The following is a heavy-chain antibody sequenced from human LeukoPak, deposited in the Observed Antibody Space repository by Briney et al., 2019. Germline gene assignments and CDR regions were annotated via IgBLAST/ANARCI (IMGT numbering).Heavy chain of an antibody. Sequence: PGGSLRLSCAASGFTFNSYGMHWVRQAPGKGLEWVTVISYDGSNKEYVDSVKGRFTISRDNSKNTLYLQMNSLRAEDTAVYYCAKDEYSSSSPDYWGRGTLVTVSS. CDR1: GFTFNSYG. J-gene: IGHJ4*02. D-gene: IGHD6-6*01. V-gene: IGHV3-30*18. CDR3: AKDEYSSSSPDY. CDR2: ISYDGSNK.